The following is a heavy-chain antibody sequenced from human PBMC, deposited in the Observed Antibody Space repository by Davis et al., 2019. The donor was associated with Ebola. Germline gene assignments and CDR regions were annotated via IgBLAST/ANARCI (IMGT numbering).Heavy chain of an antibody. J-gene: IGHJ3*02. D-gene: IGHD3-3*01. V-gene: IGHV3-33*01. CDR1: GFTFSSYG. CDR3: ARDQRSHYDFWSFPDI. CDR2: IWYDGSNK. Sequence: PGGSLRLSCAASGFTFSSYGMHWVRQAPGKGLEWVAVIWYDGSNKYYADSVKGRFTISRDNSKNTLYLQMNSLRAEDTAVYYCARDQRSHYDFWSFPDIWGQGTMVTVSS.